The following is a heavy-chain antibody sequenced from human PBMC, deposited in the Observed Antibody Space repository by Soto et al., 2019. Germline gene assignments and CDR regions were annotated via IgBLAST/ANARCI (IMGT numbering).Heavy chain of an antibody. Sequence: GGSLRLSCAASGFMFSSYTMNWVRQAPGKGLEWLSSISDDSSYIDYADSLRGRFTVSRDNARNSLYLQIDSLGVEDTAVYYCATPYYFNHWGPGTLVTVSS. CDR2: ISDDSSYI. CDR1: GFMFSSYT. D-gene: IGHD3-16*01. CDR3: ATPYYFNH. V-gene: IGHV3-21*06. J-gene: IGHJ1*01.